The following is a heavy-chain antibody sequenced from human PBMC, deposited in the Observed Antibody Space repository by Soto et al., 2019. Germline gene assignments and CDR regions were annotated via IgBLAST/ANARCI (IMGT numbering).Heavy chain of an antibody. CDR3: AKEGGNYDTLIGYYEAIDY. CDR1: GFTFSGYA. Sequence: GGSLRLSCGASGFTFSGYAMSWVRQAPGKGLEWVSTISGSGGSTYYADSVKGRFTISRDNSKNMLFVQMNSLRADDTAVYYCAKEGGNYDTLIGYYEAIDYWGQGTLVTVSS. CDR2: ISGSGGST. V-gene: IGHV3-23*01. J-gene: IGHJ4*02. D-gene: IGHD3-9*01.